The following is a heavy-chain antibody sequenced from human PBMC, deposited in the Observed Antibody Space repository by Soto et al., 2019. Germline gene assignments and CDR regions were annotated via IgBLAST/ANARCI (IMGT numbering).Heavy chain of an antibody. CDR3: TKIYGSGSYLPDY. Sequence: GXSLRLSCTASGYTLRDFGVSWFRQAPGKGLEWVGFIRSKSYGGAADYAASVTGRFIISRDDSKSIAYLQMNGLKIEDAAVYYCTKIYGSGSYLPDYWGQGTRVTVSS. J-gene: IGHJ4*02. V-gene: IGHV3-49*03. D-gene: IGHD3-10*01. CDR1: GYTLRDFG. CDR2: IRSKSYGGAA.